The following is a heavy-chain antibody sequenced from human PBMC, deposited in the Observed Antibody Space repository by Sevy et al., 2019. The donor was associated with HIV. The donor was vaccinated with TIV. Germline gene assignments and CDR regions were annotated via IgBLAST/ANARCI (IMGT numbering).Heavy chain of an antibody. Sequence: GGSLRLSCVASGFSFRSHTMHWVRHAPGKGPEWVAVTSYDGNKEHYVDSVKGRFTISRDNSKNTLYLEMNTLRAEDTPVYYCVRDFDSSVSFNYYYGMDVWGQGTTVTVSS. J-gene: IGHJ6*02. CDR2: TSYDGNKE. D-gene: IGHD6-19*01. V-gene: IGHV3-30-3*01. CDR3: VRDFDSSVSFNYYYGMDV. CDR1: GFSFRSHT.